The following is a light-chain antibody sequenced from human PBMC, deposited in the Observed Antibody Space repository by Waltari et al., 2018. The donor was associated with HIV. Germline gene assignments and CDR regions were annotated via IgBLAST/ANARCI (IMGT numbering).Light chain of an antibody. CDR1: NIDVGNYNL. CDR3: LTYVSDSTTWK. Sequence: QSALTQPASVSANPGQSVTITCTGTNIDVGNYNLVSWYQQHPGKDPKLLIYDISKQASGVSSRFSGSKSGDWASLTISGLQTEDESYYYGLTYVSDSTTWKFGPGTYLTV. CDR2: DIS. J-gene: IGLJ3*02. V-gene: IGLV2-23*02.